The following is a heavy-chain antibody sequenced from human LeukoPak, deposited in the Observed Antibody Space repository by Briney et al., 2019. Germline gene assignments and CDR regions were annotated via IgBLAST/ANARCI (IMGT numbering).Heavy chain of an antibody. CDR2: ISYDGNNK. CDR3: AKGVDYCSGGSCPADY. D-gene: IGHD2-15*01. V-gene: IGHV3-30*18. CDR1: GFTFSNYG. J-gene: IGHJ4*02. Sequence: GGSLRLSCAASGFTFSNYGIHWVRQAPGKGLEWVAVISYDGNNKYYADSVKGRFTISRDNSKNTLFLQMNSLRAEDTAVYYCAKGVDYCSGGSCPADYWGPGTLATVSS.